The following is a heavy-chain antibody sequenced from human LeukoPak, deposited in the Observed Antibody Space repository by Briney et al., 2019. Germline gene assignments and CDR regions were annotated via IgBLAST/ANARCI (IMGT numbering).Heavy chain of an antibody. J-gene: IGHJ6*02. Sequence: QPGGSLRLSCAASGFTFSSYAMSWVRQAPGKGLEWVSAISGSGGSTYYADSVKGRFTISRDNSKNTLYLQMNSLRAEDTAVYYYGVGRLVRGYYYYGMDIWGQGTTVTVSS. V-gene: IGHV3-23*01. CDR2: ISGSGGST. CDR3: GVGRLVRGYYYYGMDI. D-gene: IGHD6-19*01. CDR1: GFTFSSYA.